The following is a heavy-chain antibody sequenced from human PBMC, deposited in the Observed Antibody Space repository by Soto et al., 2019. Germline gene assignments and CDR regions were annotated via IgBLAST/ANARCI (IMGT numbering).Heavy chain of an antibody. J-gene: IGHJ2*01. CDR1: GLTFSTHG. D-gene: IGHD3-22*01. CDR3: AIDRANYDNSGYPWFFDL. CDR2: IWSDGSNK. V-gene: IGHV3-33*01. Sequence: GGSLRLSCVASGLTFSTHGLHWVRQSPGKGLDWVGVIWSDGSNKYYADSVKGRFTISRDNTKNTRYLEMDSLRAEDKAVYYCAIDRANYDNSGYPWFFDLWGRGTLVTVSS.